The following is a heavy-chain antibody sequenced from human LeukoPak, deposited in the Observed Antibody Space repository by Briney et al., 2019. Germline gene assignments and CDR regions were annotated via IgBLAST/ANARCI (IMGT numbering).Heavy chain of an antibody. CDR2: INPDRGGT. Sequence: GGSVRVSCTASGYTFSGYDMHWVRQAPGKGLEWMGWINPDRGGTNYAETLKGRVTITRDTSISTSYMELSRLRSDDTALYYSTRHLFRIVGSIQNDWGQVTLVTVSS. D-gene: IGHD2-15*01. V-gene: IGHV1-2*02. CDR1: GYTFSGYD. J-gene: IGHJ4*02. CDR3: TRHLFRIVGSIQND.